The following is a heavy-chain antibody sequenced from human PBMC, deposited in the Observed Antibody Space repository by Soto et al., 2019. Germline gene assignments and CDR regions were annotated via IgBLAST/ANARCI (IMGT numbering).Heavy chain of an antibody. V-gene: IGHV4-34*01. CDR1: GGSLTGYY. D-gene: IGHD6-25*01. J-gene: IGHJ4*02. Sequence: QVQLQQWGAGLLKPSETLSLTCAVNGGSLTGYYWSWIRQPPGKGLEWIGELKDGGSTNYSPSPRARAHISTHPPNHHFSLNLNSVTAAATAVYYCASGQERTAATHWDQGALVTVSS. CDR3: ASGQERTAATH. CDR2: LKDGGST.